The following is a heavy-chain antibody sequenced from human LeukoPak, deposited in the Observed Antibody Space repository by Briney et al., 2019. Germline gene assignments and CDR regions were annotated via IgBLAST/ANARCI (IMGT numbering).Heavy chain of an antibody. V-gene: IGHV3-48*03. CDR3: ARDYYDSSGYYYRGKFDY. Sequence: PGGSLRLSCAASGFTFSSYEMNWVRQAPGKGLEWVSYISSSGSTIYYADSVKGRFTISRDNAKNSLYLQMNSLRAEDTAVYYCARDYYDSSGYYYRGKFDYWGQGTLVTVSS. J-gene: IGHJ4*02. D-gene: IGHD3-22*01. CDR2: ISSSGSTI. CDR1: GFTFSSYE.